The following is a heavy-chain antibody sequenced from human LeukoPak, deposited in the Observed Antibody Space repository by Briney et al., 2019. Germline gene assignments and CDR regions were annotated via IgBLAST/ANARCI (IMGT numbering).Heavy chain of an antibody. Sequence: ASVKVSCKASGYTFTGYYMHWVRQAPGQGLEWMGWINPNSGGTNYAQKFQGRVTMTRDTSISTAYMELRSLRSDDTAVYYCARDRGTTMVRGVTYYFDYWGQGTLVTVSS. CDR2: INPNSGGT. CDR1: GYTFTGYY. V-gene: IGHV1-2*02. J-gene: IGHJ4*02. CDR3: ARDRGTTMVRGVTYYFDY. D-gene: IGHD3-10*01.